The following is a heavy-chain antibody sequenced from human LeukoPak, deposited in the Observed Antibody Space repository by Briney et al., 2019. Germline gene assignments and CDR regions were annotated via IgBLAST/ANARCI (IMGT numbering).Heavy chain of an antibody. J-gene: IGHJ4*02. V-gene: IGHV3-23*01. CDR3: AKDLFLQK. Sequence: GLEWVSAISGSGGSTYYADSVKGRFTISRDNSKNTLYLQMNSLRAEDTAVYYCAKDLFLQKWGQGTLVTVSS. CDR2: ISGSGGST.